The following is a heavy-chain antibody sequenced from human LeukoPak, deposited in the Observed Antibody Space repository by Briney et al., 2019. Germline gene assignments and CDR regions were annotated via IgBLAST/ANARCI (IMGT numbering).Heavy chain of an antibody. CDR2: INWNGGST. D-gene: IGHD3-10*01. V-gene: IGHV3-20*01. J-gene: IGHJ4*02. CDR1: GFTFDDYG. Sequence: GGFLRLSCVASGFTFDDYGIGWVRQAPGKGLEWVSGINWNGGSTDYADSVKGRFTISRDNAKNSVYLQMSSLRVEDTALYHCVLTSGSGSYRGYLNYWGQGTLVTVSS. CDR3: VLTSGSGSYRGYLNY.